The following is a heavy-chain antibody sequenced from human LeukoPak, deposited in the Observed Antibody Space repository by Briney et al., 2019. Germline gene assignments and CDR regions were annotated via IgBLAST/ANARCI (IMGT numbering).Heavy chain of an antibody. Sequence: GRSLRLSCAASGFTFSSYGMHWVRQAPGKGLEWVAVIWYDGSNKYYADSVKGRFTISRDNSKNTLYLQMNSLRAEDAAVYYCARDRSSWTDSGIFDYWGQGTLVTVSS. J-gene: IGHJ4*02. D-gene: IGHD6-13*01. CDR3: ARDRSSWTDSGIFDY. CDR1: GFTFSSYG. CDR2: IWYDGSNK. V-gene: IGHV3-33*01.